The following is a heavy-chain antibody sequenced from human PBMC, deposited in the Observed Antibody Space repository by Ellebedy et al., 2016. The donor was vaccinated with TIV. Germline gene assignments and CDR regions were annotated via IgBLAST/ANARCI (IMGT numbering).Heavy chain of an antibody. Sequence: AASVKVSCKPSGYTFTRYYMHWVRHAPGQGLAWMGLIIPSGGDTSSAQKFQGRITMTRHTSTSPFYMELRSLRSEDTAVYYCARRGVCSGSSCYYDYWGQGTLVTVSS. CDR2: IIPSGGDT. J-gene: IGHJ4*02. D-gene: IGHD2-15*01. V-gene: IGHV1-46*01. CDR3: ARRGVCSGSSCYYDY. CDR1: GYTFTRYY.